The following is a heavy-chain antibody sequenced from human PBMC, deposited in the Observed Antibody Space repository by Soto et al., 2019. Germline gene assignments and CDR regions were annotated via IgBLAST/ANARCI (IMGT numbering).Heavy chain of an antibody. D-gene: IGHD6-13*01. CDR3: TSPFSTGAGGEGRDY. J-gene: IGHJ4*02. CDR1: GFTFSGSA. Sequence: EVQLLESGGGLVQPGGSLKLSCAASGFTFSGSAMHWVRQASGKGLEWVGRIRSKANNYATAYAASVKGRFTISRDDSKKTAYLQMNSLKSEDTAVYYCTSPFSTGAGGEGRDYWGQGTLVTVS. CDR2: IRSKANNYAT. V-gene: IGHV3-73*02.